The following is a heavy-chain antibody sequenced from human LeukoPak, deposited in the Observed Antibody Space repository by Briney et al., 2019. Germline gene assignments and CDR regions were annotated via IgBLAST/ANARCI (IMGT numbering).Heavy chain of an antibody. CDR2: IIPIFGTA. CDR1: GGTFSSYA. V-gene: IGHV1-69*13. Sequence: GASVKVSCKASGGTFSSYAISWVRQAPGQGLEWMGGIIPIFGTANYAQKFQGRVTITADESTSTAYMELSSLRSEDTAVYYCARKGGYYRNYYYYMDVWGKGTTVTISS. CDR3: ARKGGYYRNYYYYMDV. D-gene: IGHD3-22*01. J-gene: IGHJ6*03.